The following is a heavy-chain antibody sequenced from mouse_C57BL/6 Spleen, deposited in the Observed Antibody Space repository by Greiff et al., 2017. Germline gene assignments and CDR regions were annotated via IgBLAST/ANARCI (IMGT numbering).Heavy chain of an antibody. V-gene: IGHV1-52*01. D-gene: IGHD1-1*01. CDR3: ARSGTTVVGYFDV. CDR1: GYTFTSYW. J-gene: IGHJ1*03. CDR2: IDPSDSET. Sequence: QVQLQQPGAELVRPGSSVKLSCKASGYTFTSYWMHWVKQRPIQGLEWIGNIDPSDSETHYNQKFKDKATLTVDKSSSTAYMQLSSLTSEDSAAYYCARSGTTVVGYFDVWGTGTTVTVSS.